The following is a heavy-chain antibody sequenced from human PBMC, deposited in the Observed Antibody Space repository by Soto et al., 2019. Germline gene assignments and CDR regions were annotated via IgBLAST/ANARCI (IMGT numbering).Heavy chain of an antibody. V-gene: IGHV1-69*01. CDR2: IIPVFGTS. D-gene: IGHD5-18*01. J-gene: IGHJ4*02. Sequence: QVQLVQSGTEVKKPGSSVQVSCKASGGSLSNYLITWVRQAPGQGLEWMGEIIPVFGTSNSAQRFQGRVTITAGESTSTVYMELSNLRSEDTAVYYCARGGVDTVTFDYWGQGTLVTVSS. CDR1: GGSLSNYL. CDR3: ARGGVDTVTFDY.